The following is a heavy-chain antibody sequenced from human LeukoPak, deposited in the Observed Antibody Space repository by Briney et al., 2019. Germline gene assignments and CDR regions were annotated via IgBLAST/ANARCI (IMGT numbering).Heavy chain of an antibody. J-gene: IGHJ4*02. Sequence: SETLSLTCTVSGGSISGSSYYWGWIRQPPGKGLEWIGSIYYSGSTNYNPSLKSRVTISVDTSKNQFSLKLSSVTAADTAVYYCARRLSDYDILTGYWIDYFDYWGQGTLVTVSS. V-gene: IGHV4-39*07. CDR3: ARRLSDYDILTGYWIDYFDY. D-gene: IGHD3-9*01. CDR1: GGSISGSSYY. CDR2: IYYSGST.